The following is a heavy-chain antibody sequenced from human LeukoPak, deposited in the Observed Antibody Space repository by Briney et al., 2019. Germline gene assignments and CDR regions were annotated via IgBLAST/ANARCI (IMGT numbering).Heavy chain of an antibody. CDR1: GGSLSSGSYY. CDR2: IYTSGST. D-gene: IGHD4-11*01. CDR3: ARTLQFFDY. Sequence: SQTLSLTCTVSGGSLSSGSYYWSWIRQPAGKGLEWIGRIYTSGSTNYNPSLKSRVTISVDTSKNQFSLKLSSVTAADTAVYYCARTLQFFDYWGQGTLVTVSS. V-gene: IGHV4-61*02. J-gene: IGHJ4*02.